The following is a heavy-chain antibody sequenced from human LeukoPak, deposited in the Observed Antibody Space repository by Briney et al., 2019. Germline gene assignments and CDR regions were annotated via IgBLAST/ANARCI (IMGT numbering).Heavy chain of an antibody. J-gene: IGHJ4*02. CDR1: GFTFSSYA. CDR3: AKCDTAMAPGWFSDY. D-gene: IGHD5-18*01. CDR2: ISGSGGST. V-gene: IGHV3-23*01. Sequence: PGASLRLSCAASGFTFSSYAMSWVRQAPGKGLEWVSAISGSGGSTYYADSVKGRFTISRDNSKNTLYLQMDSLRAEDTAVYYCAKCDTAMAPGWFSDYWGQGTLVTVTS.